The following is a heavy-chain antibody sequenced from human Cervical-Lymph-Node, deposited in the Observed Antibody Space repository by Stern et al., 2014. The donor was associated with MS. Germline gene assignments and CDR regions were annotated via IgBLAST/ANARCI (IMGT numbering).Heavy chain of an antibody. V-gene: IGHV3-7*01. CDR1: GFTFSSYW. Sequence: VQLVQSGGALVQPGGSLRLSCAASGFTFSSYWMAWVRQAPGKGPEWVANIKEDGSVRHNVDSVKGRFTIFRDNAKNSLYLQMNSLRAEDTAVYYCARDDVGSLDQWGQGTLVTVSS. CDR3: ARDDVGSLDQ. J-gene: IGHJ4*02. CDR2: IKEDGSVR.